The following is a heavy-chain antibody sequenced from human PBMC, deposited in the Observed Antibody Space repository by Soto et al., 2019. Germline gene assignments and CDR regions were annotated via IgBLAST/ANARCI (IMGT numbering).Heavy chain of an antibody. CDR1: GGSFSGYY. CDR2: INHSGST. Sequence: QVQLQQWGAGLLKPSETLSLTCAVYGGSFSGYYWSWIRQPPGKGLEWIGEINHSGSTNYNPSLKSRVTITVDTSKIQFSLKLSSVTAADTAVYYCARGCSSTSCYPFDYWGQGTLVTVSS. D-gene: IGHD2-2*01. CDR3: ARGCSSTSCYPFDY. J-gene: IGHJ4*02. V-gene: IGHV4-34*01.